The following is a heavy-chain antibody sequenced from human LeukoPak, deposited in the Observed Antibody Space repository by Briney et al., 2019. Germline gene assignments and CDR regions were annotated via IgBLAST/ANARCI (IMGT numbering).Heavy chain of an antibody. J-gene: IGHJ4*02. V-gene: IGHV3-9*01. Sequence: GGSLRLSCAASGFTFDDYAMHWVRQAPGKGLEWVSGISWNSGSIGYADSVKGRFTISRDNAKNSLYLQMNSLRAEDTAVYYCARVTWLSAAGTEGNFDYWGQGTLVTVSS. D-gene: IGHD6-13*01. CDR2: ISWNSGSI. CDR3: ARVTWLSAAGTEGNFDY. CDR1: GFTFDDYA.